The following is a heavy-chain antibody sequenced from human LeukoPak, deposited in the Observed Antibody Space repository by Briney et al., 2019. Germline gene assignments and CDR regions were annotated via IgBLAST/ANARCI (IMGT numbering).Heavy chain of an antibody. CDR3: ARVRCGGGNCYTTECYFDC. CDR1: GFTFSSYA. J-gene: IGHJ4*03. Sequence: GGLMRLSCAASGFTFSSYAMHWRRQAPGKGLEYVSAISSNGGSTYYANSVTRRFTIRRDNSKNTLYLQMSSLRAEDMAVYYCARVRCGGGNCYTTECYFDCWGQGRLVSVSS. CDR2: ISSNGGST. V-gene: IGHV3-64*01. D-gene: IGHD2-15*01.